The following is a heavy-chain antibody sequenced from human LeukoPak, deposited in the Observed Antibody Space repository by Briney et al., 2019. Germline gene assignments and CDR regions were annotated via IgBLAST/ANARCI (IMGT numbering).Heavy chain of an antibody. CDR1: GFIFSNAW. Sequence: GGSLRLSCAASGFIFSNAWMNWVRQAPGKGLEWVGRIKSKTEGGTTDYAAPVKGRFTISRDDSQNTVDLQMNSLKTEDTAVYYCTTSGSYRGNFDYWGQGTLVTVSS. CDR3: TTSGSYRGNFDY. CDR2: IKSKTEGGTT. D-gene: IGHD1-26*01. V-gene: IGHV3-15*01. J-gene: IGHJ4*02.